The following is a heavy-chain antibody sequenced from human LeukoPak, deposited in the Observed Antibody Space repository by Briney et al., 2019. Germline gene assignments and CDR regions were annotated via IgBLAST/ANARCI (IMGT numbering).Heavy chain of an antibody. CDR2: ISSSSSYT. J-gene: IGHJ4*02. CDR3: ARDGGGLDKYTPDY. V-gene: IGHV3-11*05. D-gene: IGHD3-16*01. Sequence: GGSLRLSCAASGFTFSDYYMSWIRQAPGKGLEWVSYISSSSSYTNYADSVKGRFTISRDNAKKSLYLQMNSLRADDTAVYYYARDGGGLDKYTPDYWGQGTLVTVSS. CDR1: GFTFSDYY.